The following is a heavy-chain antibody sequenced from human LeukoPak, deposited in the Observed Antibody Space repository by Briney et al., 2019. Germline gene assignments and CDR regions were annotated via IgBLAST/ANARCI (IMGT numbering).Heavy chain of an antibody. CDR1: GFTFSSYG. CDR2: ISSSGTYI. J-gene: IGHJ4*02. CDR3: AREQSYSEEIVVVNPPFDY. Sequence: PGGSLRLSCAASGFTFSSYGMNWVRQAPGKGLEWVSSISSSGTYIYFADSVKGRFTISRHNAKNSLYLQMNRLRAEDTALYYCAREQSYSEEIVVVNPPFDYWGQGTLVTVSS. V-gene: IGHV3-21*01. D-gene: IGHD2-21*01.